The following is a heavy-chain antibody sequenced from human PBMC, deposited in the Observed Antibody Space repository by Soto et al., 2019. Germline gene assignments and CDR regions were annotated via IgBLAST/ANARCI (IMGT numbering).Heavy chain of an antibody. V-gene: IGHV3-74*01. J-gene: IGHJ4*02. CDR1: GFTFSSYW. CDR2: INSDGSST. CDR3: ASHLAGNRDC. D-gene: IGHD3-3*02. Sequence: EVQLVESGGGLVQPGGSLRLSCVASGFTFSSYWMHWVRQAPGKGLVWVSRINSDGSSTSYADSVKGRCTISRDNAKNTLYLQMNGLRAEDTAVYYCASHLAGNRDCWAQGTLVTVSS.